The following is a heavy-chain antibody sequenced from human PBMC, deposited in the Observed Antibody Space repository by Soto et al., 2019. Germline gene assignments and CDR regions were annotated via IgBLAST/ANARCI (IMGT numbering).Heavy chain of an antibody. D-gene: IGHD4-4*01. J-gene: IGHJ4*02. V-gene: IGHV3-30*18. Sequence: FLRLSCAGSRFTFSDYGMLLVRLAPGKGREWVAGISHGATRKSYSDSVKGRFIISRDNSKKMLYLHLHSLRREDRAVYYCAKDRVDGSNRYQLDYWGRGTLVTVSS. CDR3: AKDRVDGSNRYQLDY. CDR1: RFTFSDYG. CDR2: ISHGATRK.